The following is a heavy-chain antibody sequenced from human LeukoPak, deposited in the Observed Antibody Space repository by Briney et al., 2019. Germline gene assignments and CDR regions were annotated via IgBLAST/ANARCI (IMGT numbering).Heavy chain of an antibody. J-gene: IGHJ4*02. V-gene: IGHV4-59*01. CDR2: FYYSGNT. CDR1: GGSINNYY. CDR3: ARGRVAGFY. Sequence: SETLSLTCTVSGGSINNYYWSWIRQPPGKGLEWIGCFYYSGNTNYNPSLKSRVTISVDTSKNQFSLNLSSVTAADTAVYYCARGRVAGFYWGQGNLVTVSS. D-gene: IGHD6-19*01.